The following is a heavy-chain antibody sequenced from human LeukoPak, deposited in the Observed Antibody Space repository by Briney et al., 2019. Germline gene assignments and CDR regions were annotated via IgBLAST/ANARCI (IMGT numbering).Heavy chain of an antibody. CDR2: LKESGIEK. CDR1: GFMFSRYS. J-gene: IGHJ4*02. D-gene: IGHD3-3*01. CDR3: ARWRGAQSEFDY. Sequence: GGSLRLSCVGSGFMFSRYSMGWVRQAPGKGLEFVAHLKESGIEKEYVDSVKGRFTISRDDAENLLYLQMNSLRAEDTALYFCARWRGAQSEFDYWGQGTQVTVST. V-gene: IGHV3-7*01.